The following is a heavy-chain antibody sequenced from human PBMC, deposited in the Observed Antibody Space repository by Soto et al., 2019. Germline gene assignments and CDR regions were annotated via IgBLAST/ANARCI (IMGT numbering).Heavy chain of an antibody. Sequence: SVKVSCKASGGTFSSYAISWVRQAPGQGLEWMGGIIPIFGTANYAQKFQGRDTITADKSTSTAYMELSSLRSEDTAVYYCARDPSASAAAGTTGYWGQGTLVTVSS. J-gene: IGHJ4*02. CDR1: GGTFSSYA. V-gene: IGHV1-69*06. CDR3: ARDPSASAAAGTTGY. D-gene: IGHD6-13*01. CDR2: IIPIFGTA.